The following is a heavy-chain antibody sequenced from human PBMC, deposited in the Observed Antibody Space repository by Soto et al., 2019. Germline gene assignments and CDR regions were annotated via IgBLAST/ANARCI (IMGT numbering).Heavy chain of an antibody. D-gene: IGHD3-3*01. CDR2: VYSSGST. Sequence: QVQLQESGPGLVKPLETVSLTCTVSGGSLIDDYWNWIRQPPGKGLEWIGYVYSSGSTNYNPSLKSRVTISVDRSKNQFALKLSSVTAADTAVDYCARGNEWKSSTLDIWGHGTMVSVSS. CDR3: ARGNEWKSSTLDI. V-gene: IGHV4-59*01. CDR1: GGSLIDDY. J-gene: IGHJ3*02.